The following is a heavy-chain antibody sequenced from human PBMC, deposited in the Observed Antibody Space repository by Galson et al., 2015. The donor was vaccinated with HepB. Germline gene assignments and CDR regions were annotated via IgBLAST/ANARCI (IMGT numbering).Heavy chain of an antibody. CDR3: AKDLAFGGDIVHGLAY. CDR2: FSGSGGAT. J-gene: IGHJ4*02. CDR1: GFTFSSYA. D-gene: IGHD3-16*02. Sequence: SLRLSCAASGFTFSSYAMSWVRQAPGKGLEWVSSFSGSGGATYYADAVKGHFTISRDTPKNMLYLQMNSLRAEDTAVYFCAKDLAFGGDIVHGLAYWGQGALVTVSS. V-gene: IGHV3-23*01.